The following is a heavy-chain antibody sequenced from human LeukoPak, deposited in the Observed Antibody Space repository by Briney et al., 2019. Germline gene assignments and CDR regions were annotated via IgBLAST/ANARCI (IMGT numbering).Heavy chain of an antibody. CDR1: GGSISSSSYY. J-gene: IGHJ4*02. V-gene: IGHV4-39*07. CDR2: IYYSRST. Sequence: PSETLSLTCTVSGGSISSSSYYWGWIRQPPGKGLEWIGSIYYSRSTYYNPSLKSRVTISVDTSKNQFSLKLSSVTAADTAVYYCARDGDYGDYLFDYWGRGTLVTVSS. D-gene: IGHD4-17*01. CDR3: ARDGDYGDYLFDY.